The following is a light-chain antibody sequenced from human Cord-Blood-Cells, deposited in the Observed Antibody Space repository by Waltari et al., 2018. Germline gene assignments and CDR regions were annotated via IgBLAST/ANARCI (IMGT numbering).Light chain of an antibody. CDR1: QSVSSSY. J-gene: IGKJ1*01. CDR2: GAS. V-gene: IGKV3-20*01. CDR3: QQYGSSPWT. Sequence: IVLTQSTGTLSLSQGERATLSCRASQSVSSSYLAWYQQKPGQAPRLLIYGASSRATGIPDRFSGSGSGTDFTLTISRLEPEDFAVYYCQQYGSSPWTFGQGTKVEIE.